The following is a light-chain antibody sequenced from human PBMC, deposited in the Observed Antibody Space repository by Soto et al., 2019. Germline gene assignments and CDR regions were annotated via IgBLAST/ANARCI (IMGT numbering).Light chain of an antibody. V-gene: IGKV3-15*01. Sequence: EVVMTQSPDTLSVSPGETATLSCRAGQSVSSNLAWYQQILGQAPRLLIYGASTRATGISARFSGSGSGTEFTLTITSLQSEDFAIYYCLQYNNWPRTFGQGTKVDI. CDR3: LQYNNWPRT. CDR2: GAS. J-gene: IGKJ1*01. CDR1: QSVSSN.